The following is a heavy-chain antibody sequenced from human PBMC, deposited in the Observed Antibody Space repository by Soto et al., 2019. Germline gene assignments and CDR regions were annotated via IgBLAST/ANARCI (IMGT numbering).Heavy chain of an antibody. Sequence: AAVKVSCKTSGYIFRNDAVSWVRQAPGQGLEWMGWISVSNDNTASAHALRGRLTMTTDTSTSTAYLELTSLMSNDTAGYCCARSSPSLDYWGQGSLVTVSS. CDR2: ISVSNDNT. D-gene: IGHD3-10*01. CDR3: ARSSPSLDY. CDR1: GYIFRNDA. V-gene: IGHV1-18*04. J-gene: IGHJ4*02.